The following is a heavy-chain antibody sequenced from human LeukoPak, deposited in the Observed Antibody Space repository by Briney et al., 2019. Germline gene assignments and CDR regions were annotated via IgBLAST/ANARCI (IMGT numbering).Heavy chain of an antibody. D-gene: IGHD3-22*01. Sequence: PVGSPRLSCAASGFTFSGYEMNWVRQAPGTGRGWVSCISSSGSTINYADSAKGRFTISRDNANNSLYLQMNSLRAEDTAVYYCAREAYDSSGYCYCFDYWGQGTLVTVSS. V-gene: IGHV3-48*03. J-gene: IGHJ4*02. CDR3: AREAYDSSGYCYCFDY. CDR1: GFTFSGYE. CDR2: ISSSGSTI.